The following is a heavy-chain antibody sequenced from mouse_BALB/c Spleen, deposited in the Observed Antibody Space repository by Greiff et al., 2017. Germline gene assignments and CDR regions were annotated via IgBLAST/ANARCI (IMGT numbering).Heavy chain of an antibody. V-gene: IGHV5-17*02. D-gene: IGHD2-3*01. CDR2: ISSGSSTI. CDR3: AREGIYDGYSFDY. J-gene: IGHJ2*01. Sequence: EVQLVESGGGLVQPGGSRKLSCAASGFTFSSFGMHWVRQAPEKGLEWVAYISSGSSTIYYADTVKGRFTISRDNPKNTLFLQMTSLRSEDTAMYYCAREGIYDGYSFDYWGQGTTLTVSS. CDR1: GFTFSSFG.